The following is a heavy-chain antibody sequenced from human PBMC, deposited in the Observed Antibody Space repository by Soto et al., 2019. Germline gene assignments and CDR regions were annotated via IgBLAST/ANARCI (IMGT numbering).Heavy chain of an antibody. V-gene: IGHV3-66*01. CDR1: GFTVSSNY. Sequence: EVQLVESGGGLVQPGGSLRLSCAASGFTVSSNYMSWVRQAPGKGLEWVSVIYSGGSTYYADSVKGRFTISRDNSKNTLYLQMNSLRAEDTAVYYCARDPGYGASRGYWYFDLWGRGTLVTVSS. D-gene: IGHD4-17*01. J-gene: IGHJ2*01. CDR3: ARDPGYGASRGYWYFDL. CDR2: IYSGGST.